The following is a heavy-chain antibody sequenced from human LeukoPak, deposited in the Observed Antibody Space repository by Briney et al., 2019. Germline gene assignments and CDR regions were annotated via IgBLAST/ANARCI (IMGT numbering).Heavy chain of an antibody. J-gene: IGHJ5*02. Sequence: GASVKVSCKASGYTFTGYYMHLVRQAPGQGLDWMGRINPNSGGTNYAQKFQGRVTMTRDTSISTAYMELSRRRSDDTAVYYCASGWWLGPANNWFVPCGEGTLVTVSS. V-gene: IGHV1-2*06. CDR2: INPNSGGT. CDR1: GYTFTGYY. CDR3: ASGWWLGPANNWFVP. D-gene: IGHD6-19*01.